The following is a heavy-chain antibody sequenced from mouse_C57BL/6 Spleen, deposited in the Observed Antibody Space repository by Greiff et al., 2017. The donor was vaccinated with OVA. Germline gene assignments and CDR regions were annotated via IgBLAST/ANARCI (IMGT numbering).Heavy chain of an antibody. D-gene: IGHD2-2*01. Sequence: VQLQQSGPELVKPGASVKISCKASGYAFSSSWMNWVKQRPGKGLEWIGRIYPGDGDTNYNGKFKGKATLTADKSSSTAYMQLSSLTSEDSAVYFCARGGYDEDWFAYWGQGTLVTVSA. V-gene: IGHV1-82*01. CDR2: IYPGDGDT. CDR3: ARGGYDEDWFAY. J-gene: IGHJ3*01. CDR1: GYAFSSSW.